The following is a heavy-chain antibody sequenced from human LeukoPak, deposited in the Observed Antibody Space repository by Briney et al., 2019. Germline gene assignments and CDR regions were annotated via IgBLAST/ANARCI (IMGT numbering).Heavy chain of an antibody. D-gene: IGHD5-12*01. V-gene: IGHV1-2*02. Sequence: ASVKVSCKASGYTFTGYYMHWVRQAPGQGLEWMGWINPNSGGTNYAQKFQGRVTMTRDTSISTAYMELSRLRSDDTAVYYCVRDQYSGYDQSWAFDIWGQGTRVTVSS. CDR1: GYTFTGYY. CDR2: INPNSGGT. CDR3: VRDQYSGYDQSWAFDI. J-gene: IGHJ3*02.